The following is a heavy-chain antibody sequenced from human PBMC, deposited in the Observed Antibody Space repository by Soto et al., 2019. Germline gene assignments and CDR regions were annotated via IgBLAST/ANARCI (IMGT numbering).Heavy chain of an antibody. J-gene: IGHJ4*02. CDR1: DGSISNSSDH. CDR2: IYYSGST. V-gene: IGHV4-39*01. Sequence: SQTKRHTYTVADGSISNSSDHRSWIRHPPGKGLEWIGRIYYSGSTYYNPSLKSRVTISVDTSKNQFSLTLSSVTAADTAVYYCARHYSATLGYWGQGTLVTVSS. D-gene: IGHD2-15*01. CDR3: ARHYSATLGY.